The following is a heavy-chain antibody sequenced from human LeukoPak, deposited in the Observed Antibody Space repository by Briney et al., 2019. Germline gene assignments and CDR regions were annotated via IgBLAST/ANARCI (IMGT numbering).Heavy chain of an antibody. D-gene: IGHD3-16*01. CDR1: GGSIISYY. V-gene: IGHV4-59*01. CDR2: VYNSGGT. CDR3: ARASVLLSADY. Sequence: SETLSLTCTVSGGSIISYYWSWIRQPPGKGLEWIGYVYNSGGTKYNPSLKSRLTISVDTSKNQFSLNLSSVTAADTAVYYCARASVLLSADYWGQGTLVTVSS. J-gene: IGHJ4*02.